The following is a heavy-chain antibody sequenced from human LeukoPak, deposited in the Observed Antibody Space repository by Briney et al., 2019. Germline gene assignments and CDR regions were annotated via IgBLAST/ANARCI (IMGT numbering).Heavy chain of an antibody. CDR2: INHSGST. V-gene: IGHV4-34*01. CDR1: GGSFSGYY. J-gene: IGHJ5*02. Sequence: SETLSLTCAVYGGSFSGYYWSWIRQPPGKGLEWIGEINHSGSTNYNPSLKSRVTISVDTSKNQFSLKLSSVTAADTAVYYCARDSAGFDPWGQGTLVTVSS. D-gene: IGHD4-11*01. CDR3: ARDSAGFDP.